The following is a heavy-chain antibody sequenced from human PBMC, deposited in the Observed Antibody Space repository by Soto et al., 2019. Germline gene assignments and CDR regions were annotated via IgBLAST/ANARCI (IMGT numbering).Heavy chain of an antibody. CDR3: ALSLLWFGELSGFDY. CDR2: IIPIFGTA. J-gene: IGHJ4*02. V-gene: IGHV1-69*06. D-gene: IGHD3-10*01. CDR1: GGTFSSYA. Sequence: SVKVSCKAPGGTFSSYAISWVRQAPGQGLEWMGGIIPIFGTANYAQKFQGRVTITADKSTSTAYMELSSLRSEDTAVYYCALSLLWFGELSGFDYWGQGXLVTVSS.